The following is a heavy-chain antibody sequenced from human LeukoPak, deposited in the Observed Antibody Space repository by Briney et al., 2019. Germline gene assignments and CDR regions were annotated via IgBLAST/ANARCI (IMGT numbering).Heavy chain of an antibody. V-gene: IGHV4-61*02. CDR2: IYTSGST. D-gene: IGHD6-19*01. CDR1: GGSISSSSYY. CDR3: ASQPGYSSGWYADY. J-gene: IGHJ4*02. Sequence: PSETLSLTCTVSGGSISSSSYYWSWIRQPAGKGLEWIGRIYTSGSTNYNPSLKSRVTMSVDTSKNQFSLKLSSVTAADTAVYYCASQPGYSSGWYADYWGQGTLVTVSS.